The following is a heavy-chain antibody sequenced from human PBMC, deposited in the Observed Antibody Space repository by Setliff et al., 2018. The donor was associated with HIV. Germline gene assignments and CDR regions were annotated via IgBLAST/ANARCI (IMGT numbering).Heavy chain of an antibody. CDR1: GFSFSNYN. CDR2: ISSSSSTI. CDR3: VSSDWGKGDAFDI. J-gene: IGHJ3*02. Sequence: PGGSLRLSCAASGFSFSNYNMIWVRQAPGKGLDWVSYISSSSSTIYYADSVRGRFTVSRDNAKNSLFLQMNSLRAEDTAVYYCVSSDWGKGDAFDIWGQGTMVTVSS. V-gene: IGHV3-48*01. D-gene: IGHD7-27*01.